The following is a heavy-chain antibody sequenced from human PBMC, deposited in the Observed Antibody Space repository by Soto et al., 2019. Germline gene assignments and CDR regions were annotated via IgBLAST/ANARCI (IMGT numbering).Heavy chain of an antibody. CDR3: AGGGVRGVITRTRDYYGMDV. J-gene: IGHJ6*02. D-gene: IGHD3-10*01. CDR2: IYPGDADT. Sequence: PGEYMKISCKGSGYSISSYWISWVRQMTGKEQKWMGIIYPGDADTRYSPSFQGQVPISADKSISPAYLQWSSLKASDTAMYYCAGGGVRGVITRTRDYYGMDVWGQGTTVTVSS. V-gene: IGHV5-51*01. CDR1: GYSISSYW.